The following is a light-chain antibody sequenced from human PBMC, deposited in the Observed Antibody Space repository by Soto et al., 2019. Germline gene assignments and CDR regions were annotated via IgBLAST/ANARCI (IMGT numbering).Light chain of an antibody. CDR3: QHSGKLLAWT. CDR1: QSISTSY. Sequence: EIVLTQSPGTLSVSPGERATLSCRASQSISTSYLAWYQQKPGQARRLLISAASSRATGTTDRFSGSGSGTDFTFTISRLEPEDFAVYYCQHSGKLLAWTVGQGTNVEIK. CDR2: AAS. V-gene: IGKV3-20*01. J-gene: IGKJ1*01.